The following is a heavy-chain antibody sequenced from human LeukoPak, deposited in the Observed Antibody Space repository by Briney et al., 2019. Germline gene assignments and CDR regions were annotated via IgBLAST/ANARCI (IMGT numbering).Heavy chain of an antibody. CDR3: ARSGGVKVGATTGKGLGAFDI. D-gene: IGHD1-26*01. J-gene: IGHJ3*02. Sequence: GGSLRLSCAASGFTFSSRGMHWVRQAPGKGLEWVAVISYHGSNKYYADSVKGRFTISRDNSKNTLYLQMNSLRAEDTAVYYCARSGGVKVGATTGKGLGAFDIWGQGTMVTVSS. CDR1: GFTFSSRG. CDR2: ISYHGSNK. V-gene: IGHV3-30*03.